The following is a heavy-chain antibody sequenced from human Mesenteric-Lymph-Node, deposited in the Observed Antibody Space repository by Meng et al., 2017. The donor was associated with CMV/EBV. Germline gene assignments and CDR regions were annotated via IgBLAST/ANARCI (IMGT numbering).Heavy chain of an antibody. CDR1: GYTFTGYY. Sequence: SGYTFTGYYMRWVRQAPGQGLEWMGWINPNSGGTNYAQKFQGWVTMTRDTSISTAYMELSRLRSDDTAVYYCAREGARGPKNPFDYWGQGTLVTVSS. V-gene: IGHV1-2*04. CDR3: AREGARGPKNPFDY. J-gene: IGHJ4*02. CDR2: INPNSGGT. D-gene: IGHD2-15*01.